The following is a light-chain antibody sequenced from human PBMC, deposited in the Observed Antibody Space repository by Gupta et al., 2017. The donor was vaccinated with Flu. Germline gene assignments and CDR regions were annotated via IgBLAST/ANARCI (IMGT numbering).Light chain of an antibody. CDR3: QQYNNWPLFT. CDR1: QSVRSK. J-gene: IGKJ4*01. CDR2: GAS. Sequence: EIVMTHSPATLSVSPGERATLSCRSGQSVRSKLAWYEQKPRQPPRLLIYGASTRDTGLPARCSGGGGGKDVTITINSRQEEDVAGYYCQQYNNWPLFTFGRGTNVEIK. V-gene: IGKV3-15*01.